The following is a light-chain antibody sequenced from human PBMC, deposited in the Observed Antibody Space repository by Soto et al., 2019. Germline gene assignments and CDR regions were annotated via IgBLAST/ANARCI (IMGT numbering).Light chain of an antibody. CDR2: DTS. V-gene: IGLV1-44*01. CDR3: AAWDDSLNGPA. CDR1: YSNIGIND. J-gene: IGLJ2*01. Sequence: QSVLTQPPSASGTPGQRVTVSCSGTYSNIGINDVHWYRQLSGTAPQILIYDTSQRATGVPDRFSGSRSGTSASLVISGLQTEDEADYHCAAWDDSLNGPAFGGGPKVTVL.